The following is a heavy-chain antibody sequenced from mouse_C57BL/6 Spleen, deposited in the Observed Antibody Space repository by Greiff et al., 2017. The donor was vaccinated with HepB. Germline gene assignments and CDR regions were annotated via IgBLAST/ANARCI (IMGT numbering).Heavy chain of an antibody. Sequence: VQLQHSGPELVKPGASVKISCKASGYSFTGYYMNWVKQSPEKSLEWIGEINPSTGGTTYNQKFKAKATLTVDKSSSTAYMQLKSLTSEDSAVYYCARCGYAMDYWGQGTSVTVSS. V-gene: IGHV1-42*01. CDR2: INPSTGGT. CDR1: GYSFTGYY. J-gene: IGHJ4*01. CDR3: ARCGYAMDY.